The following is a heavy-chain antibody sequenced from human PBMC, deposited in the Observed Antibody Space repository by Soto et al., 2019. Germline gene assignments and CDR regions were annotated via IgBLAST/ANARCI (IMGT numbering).Heavy chain of an antibody. Sequence: EVQLVESGGGLVQPGRSLRLSCAASGFTFDDYAMHWVRQAPGKGLEGVSGISWNSGSIGYADSVKGRFTIARDHAHKSLYLKMNSLSAEDTAFYYCAKRWDESRRGAFDIWGQGTMVTVSA. J-gene: IGHJ3*02. CDR2: ISWNSGSI. D-gene: IGHD1-26*01. V-gene: IGHV3-9*01. CDR1: GFTFDDYA. CDR3: AKRWDESRRGAFDI.